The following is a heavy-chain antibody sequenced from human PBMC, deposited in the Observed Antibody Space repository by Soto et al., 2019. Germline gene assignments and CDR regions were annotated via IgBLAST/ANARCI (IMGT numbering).Heavy chain of an antibody. Sequence: GASVKVSCKASGSPFIDSFIHFVRQAPGQGLEWMGSINPYTGETNYAQQFHGRVIMTSAAAISTAYMELNSLSSDDTAVYYCTRPLRATAGTTFYYWGQGSLVTVSS. CDR3: TRPLRATAGTTFYY. J-gene: IGHJ4*01. V-gene: IGHV1-2*02. D-gene: IGHD1-1*01. CDR1: GSPFIDSF. CDR2: INPYTGET.